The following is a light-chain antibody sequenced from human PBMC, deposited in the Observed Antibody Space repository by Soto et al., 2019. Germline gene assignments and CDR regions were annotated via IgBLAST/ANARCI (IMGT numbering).Light chain of an antibody. CDR3: QNYDSAPIT. J-gene: IGKJ5*01. CDR2: AAS. Sequence: DIQMTHSPSSLSASLGNRVSITFRASQGISNYLAWYQQKPGNVPHVLLYAASTLQPGVPSRFSGSGSGTAFTLTINSLQPADIATYYCQNYDSAPITFCQGTLLEIK. CDR1: QGISNY. V-gene: IGKV1-27*01.